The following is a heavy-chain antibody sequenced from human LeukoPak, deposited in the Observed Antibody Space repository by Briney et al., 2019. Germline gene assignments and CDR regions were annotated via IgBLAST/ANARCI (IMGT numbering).Heavy chain of an antibody. CDR3: ARDIRQGNKGNWFDP. Sequence: GGSLRLSCAASGFTFSIYAMSWVRQAPGKGLEWISAITGNGGNIYYADSVKGRFTISRDNSKNTLNLQMNSLRVEDTAVYYCARDIRQGNKGNWFDPWGQGSLVTVSS. CDR2: ITGNGGNI. CDR1: GFTFSIYA. V-gene: IGHV3-23*01. J-gene: IGHJ5*02. D-gene: IGHD5-12*01.